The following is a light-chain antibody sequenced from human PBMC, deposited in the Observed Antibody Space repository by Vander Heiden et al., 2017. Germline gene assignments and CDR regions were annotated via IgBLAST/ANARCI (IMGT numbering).Light chain of an antibody. J-gene: IGLJ2*01. Sequence: QPVLTQPPSVPGAPAQRVTISCTGSSSNIGAGYAVHWYQQVPGTVPKLLIYGNSNRPSGVPDRFSGSKSGTSASLAITGLQAEDEADYYCQSYDSSLSGVVFGGGTKLTVL. V-gene: IGLV1-40*01. CDR2: GNS. CDR1: SSNIGAGYA. CDR3: QSYDSSLSGVV.